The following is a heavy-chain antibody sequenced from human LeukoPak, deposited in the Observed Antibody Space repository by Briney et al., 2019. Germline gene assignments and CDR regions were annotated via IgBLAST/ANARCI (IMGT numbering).Heavy chain of an antibody. D-gene: IGHD2-15*01. CDR1: GGSFSGYY. Sequence: SETLSLTCAVYGGSFSGYYWSWIRQPPGKGLEWIGEINHSGSTNYNPSLKSRVTISVDTSKNQFSLKLSSVTAADTAVYYCARGGTPYCSGGSCFRVYYYYHMDVWGKGTTVTVSS. CDR3: ARGGTPYCSGGSCFRVYYYYHMDV. V-gene: IGHV4-34*01. CDR2: INHSGST. J-gene: IGHJ6*03.